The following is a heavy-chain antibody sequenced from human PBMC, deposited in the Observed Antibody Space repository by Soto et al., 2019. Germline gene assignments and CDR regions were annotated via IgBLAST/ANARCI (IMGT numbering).Heavy chain of an antibody. Sequence: AGGSLRLSCAASGFTFSSYAMSWVRQAPGKGLEWVSAICGGGGNTYYADSVKGRFTISRDNSKNTLYLQMNSLRAEDTAVYYCAKDRGIAVAGTDYYYYGMDVWGQGTTVTVSS. D-gene: IGHD6-19*01. J-gene: IGHJ6*02. V-gene: IGHV3-23*01. CDR3: AKDRGIAVAGTDYYYYGMDV. CDR1: GFTFSSYA. CDR2: ICGGGGNT.